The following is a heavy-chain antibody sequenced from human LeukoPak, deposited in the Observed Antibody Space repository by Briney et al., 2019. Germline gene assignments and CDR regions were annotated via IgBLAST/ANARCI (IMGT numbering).Heavy chain of an antibody. Sequence: GASVKVSCKASGYAFTDYYVHWVRQAPGQGRGWMGWFNPDNGGTNSVQKFQGRVTMTGDTSMRTVYMELTRLRSDDTAVYYCARNHVAIQWFGEGGFDPWGQGTLVTVSS. J-gene: IGHJ5*02. D-gene: IGHD3-10*01. CDR1: GYAFTDYY. CDR2: FNPDNGGT. CDR3: ARNHVAIQWFGEGGFDP. V-gene: IGHV1-2*02.